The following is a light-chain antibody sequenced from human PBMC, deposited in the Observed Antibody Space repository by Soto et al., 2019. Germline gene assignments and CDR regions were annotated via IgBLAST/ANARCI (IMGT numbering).Light chain of an antibody. CDR3: QQYGTAPWT. CDR1: QSVSNNY. CDR2: AAS. Sequence: EIVLTQSPGTLSLSPGERATVSCRASQSVSNNYLHWYQQKPGQAPRLLIYAASNRARGIPDRFGGSGSGADFTLTVSRLETEDFAVYCCQQYGTAPWTFGQGTKVEI. V-gene: IGKV3-20*01. J-gene: IGKJ1*01.